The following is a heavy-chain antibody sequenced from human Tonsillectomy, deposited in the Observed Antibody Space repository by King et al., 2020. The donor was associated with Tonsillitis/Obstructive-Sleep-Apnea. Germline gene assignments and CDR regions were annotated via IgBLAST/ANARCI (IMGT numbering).Heavy chain of an antibody. CDR3: ARRRVPTATTRGFFDF. J-gene: IGHJ4*02. D-gene: IGHD4-17*01. CDR2: MYSRGST. Sequence: QVQLQESGPGLVKPPETLSLTCTVSGDSISRYYWGWIRQPPGQGLEWIGYMYSRGSTNYNPSLKSRVTILADTSKNQFSLHLSPVTAADTAVYYCARRRVPTATTRGFFDFWGQGTLVTVSS. CDR1: GDSISRYY. V-gene: IGHV4-59*12.